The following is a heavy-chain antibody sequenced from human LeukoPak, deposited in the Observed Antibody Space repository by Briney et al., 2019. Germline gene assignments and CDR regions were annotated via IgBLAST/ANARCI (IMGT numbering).Heavy chain of an antibody. CDR2: IYYSGST. V-gene: IGHV4-59*01. D-gene: IGHD5-18*01. CDR3: ARYSRSSQYFDS. CDR1: GGSISTFF. Sequence: SETLSLTCTVSGGSISTFFWSWIRQPPGKGLEWIGYIYYSGSTNCKPSLKSRVTVSVDTSKNQFSLKLSSVTAADTAVYYCARYSRSSQYFDSWGQGTLVTVSS. J-gene: IGHJ4*02.